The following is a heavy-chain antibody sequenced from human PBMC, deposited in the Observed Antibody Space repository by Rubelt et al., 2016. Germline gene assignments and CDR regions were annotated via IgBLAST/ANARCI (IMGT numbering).Heavy chain of an antibody. CDR2: ISVYNGNT. D-gene: IGHD4-11*01. J-gene: IGHJ3*02. CDR1: GYTFNSYG. V-gene: IGHV1-18*01. CDR3: ARGARRYSMDPRNAFDI. Sequence: QVQLVQSGAEVKKPGASVKVSCKASGYTFNSYGISWVRQAPGQGLEWMGWISVYNGNTNYAQKLQGRGTMTTDTSTSTAYMELRSLRSDDTAGYYCARGARRYSMDPRNAFDIWGQGTMVTVSS.